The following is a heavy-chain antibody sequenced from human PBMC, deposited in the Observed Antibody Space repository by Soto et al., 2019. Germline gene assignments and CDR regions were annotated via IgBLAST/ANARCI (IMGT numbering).Heavy chain of an antibody. D-gene: IGHD5-18*01. CDR2: CDPSGGSA. V-gene: IGHV1-46*01. CDR3: ARGGIQLWFPFDY. J-gene: IGHJ4*02. CDR1: GYTFTSYN. Sequence: SAKVSCKASGYTFTSYNIHWVRQAPGQGLEWMGKCDPSGGSATYAQQSQGRVSMTSDASTSTLYMEPRSLRSDDTDGYYCARGGIQLWFPFDYWGQGTLVTVSS.